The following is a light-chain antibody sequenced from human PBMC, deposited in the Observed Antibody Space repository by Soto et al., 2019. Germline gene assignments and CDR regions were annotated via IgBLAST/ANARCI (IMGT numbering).Light chain of an antibody. CDR1: QSVSSN. CDR2: GAS. Sequence: DIVLTQSPGTLSLSPGERASLSCRASQSVSSNLAWYQQKPGRAPRILIFGASSRATGIPDRFSGSGSGTDFTLTISRLEPEDFAVYYRQQFRTFGQGTK. CDR3: QQFRT. V-gene: IGKV3-20*01. J-gene: IGKJ1*01.